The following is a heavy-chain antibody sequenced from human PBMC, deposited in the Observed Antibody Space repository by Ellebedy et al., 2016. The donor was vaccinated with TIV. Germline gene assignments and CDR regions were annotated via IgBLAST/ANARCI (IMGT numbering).Heavy chain of an antibody. Sequence: ASVKVSCKASGFSFTNYYMHWVRQAPGQGLEWMGIINPSDGSTNYAQKLRGRVTMTRDTPTSTVYMELSSLRSEDTAVYYCARPRGSDGYNNGLDYWGQGTLVTVSS. CDR2: INPSDGST. V-gene: IGHV1-46*01. CDR3: ARPRGSDGYNNGLDY. D-gene: IGHD5-24*01. J-gene: IGHJ4*02. CDR1: GFSFTNYY.